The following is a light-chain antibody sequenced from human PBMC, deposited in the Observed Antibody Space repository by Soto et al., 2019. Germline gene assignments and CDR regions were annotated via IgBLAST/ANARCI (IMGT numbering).Light chain of an antibody. J-gene: IGLJ3*02. CDR1: SSDVGGYNY. CDR3: SSYTSSSTLPNWV. Sequence: QPVLTQPASVSGSPGQSITISCTGTSSDVGGYNYVSWYQQHPGKAPKLMIYEVSNRPSGVSNRFSGSKSGNTASLTISGLQAEDEADYYCSSYTSSSTLPNWVFGGGTKLTVL. CDR2: EVS. V-gene: IGLV2-14*01.